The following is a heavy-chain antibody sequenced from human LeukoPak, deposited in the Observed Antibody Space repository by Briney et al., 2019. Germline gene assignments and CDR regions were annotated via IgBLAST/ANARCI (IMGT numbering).Heavy chain of an antibody. J-gene: IGHJ4*02. CDR1: GGSISSYY. Sequence: PSETLSLTCTVSGGSISSYYWSWIRQPPGKGLEWIGYIYYSGSTNYNPSLKSRVTISVDTSKNQFSLKLSSVTAADTAVYYCARTLLRYFEWSPYYFDYWGQGTLVTVSS. CDR3: ARTLLRYFEWSPYYFDY. D-gene: IGHD3-9*01. CDR2: IYYSGST. V-gene: IGHV4-59*01.